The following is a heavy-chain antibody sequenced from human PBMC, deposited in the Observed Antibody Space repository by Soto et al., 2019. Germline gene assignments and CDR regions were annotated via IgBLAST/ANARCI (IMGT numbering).Heavy chain of an antibody. D-gene: IGHD3-16*01. J-gene: IGHJ4*02. Sequence: QVQLQESGPGLVKPSQTLSLTCTVSGGSISSGGYYWSWIRQHPGKGLEWIGYIYYSESTYYNPSLKSRVTTSVDPSKNQFPLKLRSVTAADTAVFYCARAWGGYLDYWGQGTLVTVSS. CDR1: GGSISSGGYY. CDR2: IYYSEST. CDR3: ARAWGGYLDY. V-gene: IGHV4-31*03.